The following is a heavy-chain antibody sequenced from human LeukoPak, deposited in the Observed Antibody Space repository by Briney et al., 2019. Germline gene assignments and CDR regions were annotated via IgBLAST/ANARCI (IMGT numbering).Heavy chain of an antibody. CDR2: INPNSGGT. J-gene: IGHJ5*02. Sequence: ASVKVSCKASGYTFTGYYMHWVRQAPGQGLEWMGWINPNSGGTNYAQKFQGRVTMTRDTSISTAYMELSRLRSDDTAVYYCARDLYGSGSYLSWFDPWGQGTLVTVSS. V-gene: IGHV1-2*02. CDR3: ARDLYGSGSYLSWFDP. CDR1: GYTFTGYY. D-gene: IGHD3-10*01.